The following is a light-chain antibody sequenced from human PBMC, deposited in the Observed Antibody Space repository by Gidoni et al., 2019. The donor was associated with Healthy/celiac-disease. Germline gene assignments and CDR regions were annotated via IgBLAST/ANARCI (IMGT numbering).Light chain of an antibody. CDR1: QDISNS. CDR3: HQYYSTLGA. Sequence: DIQTTESPSSLSASVGDRVTITCRASQDISNSLAWYQQKPGKAPKLLLYAASRLEGGVPSRFSGSGSGTDYTLTISSLQPEDFATYYCHQYYSTLGAFGPGTKVDIK. V-gene: IGKV1-NL1*01. J-gene: IGKJ3*01. CDR2: AAS.